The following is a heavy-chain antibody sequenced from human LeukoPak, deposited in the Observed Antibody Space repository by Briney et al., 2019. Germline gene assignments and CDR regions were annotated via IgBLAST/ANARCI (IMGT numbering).Heavy chain of an antibody. J-gene: IGHJ4*02. CDR1: GFTFSSYG. Sequence: GGSLRLSCAASGFTFSSYGMHWVRQAPGKGLEWVAFIRYDGSNKYYADSVKGRFTISRDNSKNTLYLQMNSLRAEDTAVYYCAREQRSTTAVDYWGQGTLVTVSS. CDR3: AREQRSTTAVDY. V-gene: IGHV3-30*02. D-gene: IGHD2-2*01. CDR2: IRYDGSNK.